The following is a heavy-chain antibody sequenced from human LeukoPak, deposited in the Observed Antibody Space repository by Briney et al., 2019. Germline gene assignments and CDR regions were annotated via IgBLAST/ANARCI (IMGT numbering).Heavy chain of an antibody. V-gene: IGHV5-51*01. Sequence: GESLKISCKGSGYSFTSYWIGWVRQLPGEGLEWMGIIYPGDSDTRYSASFQGQGTISADKSISTAYLQWSSLKASDTAMYYCARRDSLNWFDPWGQGTLVTVSS. D-gene: IGHD2-21*01. CDR1: GYSFTSYW. CDR2: IYPGDSDT. J-gene: IGHJ5*02. CDR3: ARRDSLNWFDP.